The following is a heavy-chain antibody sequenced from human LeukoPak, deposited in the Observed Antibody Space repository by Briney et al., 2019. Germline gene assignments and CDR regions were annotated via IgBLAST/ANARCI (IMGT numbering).Heavy chain of an antibody. D-gene: IGHD4-23*01. CDR2: IKSDGSRI. J-gene: IGHJ4*02. CDR1: GFTFSTYW. V-gene: IGHV3-74*03. Sequence: GGSLRLSCAASGFTFSTYWMHWVRQSPGKGLVWVSRIKSDGSRIMYADSVRGRFTISRDNAKNTLYLQMNSLRAEDTAVYYCTRDLDYGGRSNFDHWGQGTLVTVSS. CDR3: TRDLDYGGRSNFDH.